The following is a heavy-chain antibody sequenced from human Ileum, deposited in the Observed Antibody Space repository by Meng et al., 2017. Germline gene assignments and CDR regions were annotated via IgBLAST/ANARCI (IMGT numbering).Heavy chain of an antibody. CDR2: INPDNGET. Sequence: ASVKVSCKASGYTFTNSALHWLRQAPGQGLEWMGWINPDNGETKYSQNFQGRVTITSDTSANTAYMELSSLRSEDTSMYYCAKENSDYSHYYGVWGQGTLVTVSS. J-gene: IGHJ4*02. CDR1: GYTFTNSA. D-gene: IGHD3-10*01. CDR3: AKENSDYSHYYGV. V-gene: IGHV1-3*01.